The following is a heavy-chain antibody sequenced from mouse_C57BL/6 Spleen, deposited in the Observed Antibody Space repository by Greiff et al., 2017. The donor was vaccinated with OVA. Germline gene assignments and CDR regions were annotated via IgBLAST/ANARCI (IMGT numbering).Heavy chain of an antibody. D-gene: IGHD1-1*01. CDR2: IYPGSGST. Sequence: VQLQQPGAELVKPGASVKMSCKASGYTFTSYWITWVKQRPGQGLEWIGDIYPGSGSTNYNEKFKSKATLTVDTSSSTAYMQLSSLTSEDSAVYYCARIIYYYGSRGYYFDYWGQGTTLTVSS. V-gene: IGHV1-55*01. CDR1: GYTFTSYW. CDR3: ARIIYYYGSRGYYFDY. J-gene: IGHJ2*01.